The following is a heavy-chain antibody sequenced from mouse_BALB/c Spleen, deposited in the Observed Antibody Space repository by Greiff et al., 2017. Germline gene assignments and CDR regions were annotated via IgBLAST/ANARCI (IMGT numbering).Heavy chain of an antibody. Sequence: EVKLVESGPGLVKPSQSLSLTCTVTGYSITSDYAWNWIRQFPGNKLEWMGYISYSGSTSYNPSLKSRISITRDTSKNQFFLQLNSVTTEDTATYYCARWDDYDRAYWGQGTLVTVSA. CDR3: ARWDDYDRAY. V-gene: IGHV3-2*02. CDR1: GYSITSDYA. D-gene: IGHD2-4*01. CDR2: ISYSGST. J-gene: IGHJ3*01.